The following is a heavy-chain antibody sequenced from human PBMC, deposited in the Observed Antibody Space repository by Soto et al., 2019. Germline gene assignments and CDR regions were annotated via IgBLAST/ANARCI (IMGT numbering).Heavy chain of an antibody. J-gene: IGHJ3*02. V-gene: IGHV3-21*01. CDR3: ARDPIGHCTKGVCYAFDI. D-gene: IGHD2-8*01. CDR2: ISSSSSYI. Sequence: GGSLRLSCAASGFTFSSYSMNWVRQAPGKGLEWVSSISSSSSYIYYADSVKGRFTISRDNAKNSLYLQMNSLRAEDTAVYYCARDPIGHCTKGVCYAFDIWGQGTMVTVSS. CDR1: GFTFSSYS.